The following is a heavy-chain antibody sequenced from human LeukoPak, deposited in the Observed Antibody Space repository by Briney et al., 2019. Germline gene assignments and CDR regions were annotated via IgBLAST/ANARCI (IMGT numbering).Heavy chain of an antibody. Sequence: GGSLRLSCAASGFTFSSSWISWVRPGPGTGLERVGNIKREGSVKNNVDSVKGRFTISRDNVKISLYLQMDRVRAVYMSVYYCARGNYGDYSRFDPWGQGTLVTVSS. V-gene: IGHV3-7*03. J-gene: IGHJ5*02. D-gene: IGHD4-17*01. CDR1: GFTFSSSW. CDR3: ARGNYGDYSRFDP. CDR2: IKREGSVK.